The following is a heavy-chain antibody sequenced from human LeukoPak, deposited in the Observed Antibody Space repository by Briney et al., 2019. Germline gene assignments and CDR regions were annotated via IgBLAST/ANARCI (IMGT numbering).Heavy chain of an antibody. CDR3: ARETRYYGMDV. Sequence: GGSLRLSCAASGFTFSSSWMHWVRQAPGKGLVWVSRINSDGSSTSYADSVKGRFTISRDNAKNTLYLQMNSLRAEDTAVYYCARETRYYGMDVWGQGTTVTVSS. CDR1: GFTFSSSW. V-gene: IGHV3-74*01. CDR2: INSDGSST. J-gene: IGHJ6*02.